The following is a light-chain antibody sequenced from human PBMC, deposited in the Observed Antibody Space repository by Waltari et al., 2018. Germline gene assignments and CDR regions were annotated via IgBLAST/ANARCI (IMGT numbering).Light chain of an antibody. V-gene: IGKV3-20*01. CDR2: GTS. Sequence: LTQSPATLSLSPGERATLSCRASQTITKYLARYKKRPGQAPRLLIYGTSSRATGVPDRFSGSGSGTEFTLTISSLEPEDFAVYYCQKYSDSPWTFGQGTTVEIK. CDR1: QTITKY. J-gene: IGKJ1*01. CDR3: QKYSDSPWT.